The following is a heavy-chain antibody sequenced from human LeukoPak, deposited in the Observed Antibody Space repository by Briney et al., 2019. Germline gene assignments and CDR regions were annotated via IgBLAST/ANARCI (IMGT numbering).Heavy chain of an antibody. J-gene: IGHJ6*02. CDR1: GFTFSSYW. Sequence: PGGSLRLSCAASGFTFSSYWMHWLRQAPGKGRVWVSRINSDETRTNFADSVKGRFTISRDNAKNTLYLQMNSLRAEDTAVYYCARSTDSWTNYYGMDVWGQGTTVTVSS. D-gene: IGHD3/OR15-3a*01. V-gene: IGHV3-74*01. CDR2: INSDETRT. CDR3: ARSTDSWTNYYGMDV.